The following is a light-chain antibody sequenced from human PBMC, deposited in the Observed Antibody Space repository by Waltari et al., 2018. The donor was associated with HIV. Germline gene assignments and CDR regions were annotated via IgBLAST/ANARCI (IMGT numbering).Light chain of an antibody. CDR1: VLPDQY. J-gene: IGLJ2*01. CDR2: KEH. CDR3: QSGDKGRTHSVV. Sequence: SSELIQPPSQSVSPGQTARIPCSGDVLPDQYVYWYQQRPGQAPLLVIYKEHERPSGIPERFSGSSSGTKATLTITGVQPEDEADYYCQSGDKGRTHSVVFGGGTKLTVL. V-gene: IGLV3-25*03.